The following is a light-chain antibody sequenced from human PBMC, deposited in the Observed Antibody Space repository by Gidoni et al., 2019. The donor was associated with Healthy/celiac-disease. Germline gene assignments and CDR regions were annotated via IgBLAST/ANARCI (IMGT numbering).Light chain of an antibody. CDR2: RNN. Sequence: QSVLTQPPSASGTPGQRVTISCSGSSSNIGSNYVYWYQQLPGTAPNLLLYRNNQRPSGVPVRFSGSKSGTPASLAISGLRSEDEADYYCAAWDDSLSGWVFGGGTKLTVL. CDR1: SSNIGSNY. CDR3: AAWDDSLSGWV. J-gene: IGLJ3*02. V-gene: IGLV1-47*01.